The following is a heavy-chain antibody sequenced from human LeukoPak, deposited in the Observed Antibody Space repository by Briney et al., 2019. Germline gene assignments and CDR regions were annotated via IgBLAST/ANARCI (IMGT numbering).Heavy chain of an antibody. D-gene: IGHD5-18*01. CDR1: GFTFSSYA. J-gene: IGHJ4*02. V-gene: IGHV3-64*01. CDR2: ISSNGGST. Sequence: GGSLRLSCAASGFTFSSYAMSWVRQAPGKGLEYVSAISSNGGSTYYANSVKGRFTISRDNSKNTLYLQMGSLRAEDMAVYYCARVAGDTASFDYWGQGTLVTVSS. CDR3: ARVAGDTASFDY.